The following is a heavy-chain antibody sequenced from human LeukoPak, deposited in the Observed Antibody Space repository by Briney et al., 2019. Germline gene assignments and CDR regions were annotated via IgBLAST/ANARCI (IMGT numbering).Heavy chain of an antibody. CDR2: IYHSGST. J-gene: IGHJ4*02. CDR1: GYSISSGYY. Sequence: SETLSLTCAVSGYSISSGYYWGWIRQPPGKGLEWIGSIYHSGSTYYNPSLKSRVTISVDTSKNQFSLKLSSVTAADTAVYYCARRYSNGWYGVYDYWGQGTLVTVSS. CDR3: ARRYSNGWYGVYDY. V-gene: IGHV4-38-2*01. D-gene: IGHD6-19*01.